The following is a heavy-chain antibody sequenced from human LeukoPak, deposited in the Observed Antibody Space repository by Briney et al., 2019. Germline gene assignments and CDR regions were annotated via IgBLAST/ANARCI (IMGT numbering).Heavy chain of an antibody. CDR3: ASRGIVGAKFFDY. V-gene: IGHV4-39*01. CDR2: IYYSGST. J-gene: IGHJ4*02. Sequence: SETLSLTCTVSGGSISSSSYYWGWIRQPPGKGLEWIGSIYYSGSTYYNPSLKSRVTISVDTSKNQFSLKLSSVTAADTAVYYRASRGIVGAKFFDYWGQGTLVTVSS. CDR1: GGSISSSSYY. D-gene: IGHD1-26*01.